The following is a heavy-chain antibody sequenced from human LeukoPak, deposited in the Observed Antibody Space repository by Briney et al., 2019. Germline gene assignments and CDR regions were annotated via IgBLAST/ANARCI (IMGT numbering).Heavy chain of an antibody. V-gene: IGHV4-59*02. Sequence: PSETLSLTCVVSGGSVSGYYWGWIRQPPGRGLEWIGYVYYSGSTNYNPSFKSRITISVDTSRNQFSLQLSSVTAANTAVYYCARIHRYCSGGACYVLDNWGQGTLVAVSS. CDR3: ARIHRYCSGGACYVLDN. J-gene: IGHJ4*02. D-gene: IGHD2-15*01. CDR1: GGSVSGYY. CDR2: VYYSGST.